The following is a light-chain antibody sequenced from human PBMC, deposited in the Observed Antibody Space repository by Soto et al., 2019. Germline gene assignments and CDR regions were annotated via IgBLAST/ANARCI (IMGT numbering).Light chain of an antibody. J-gene: IGLJ1*01. CDR2: DVS. CDR3: SSYRSSTTPLV. CDR1: SSDVGGYNY. V-gene: IGLV2-14*03. Sequence: QPASVSGSPGQSITISCTGSSSDVGGYNYVSWYQQHPGKAPKFMIYDVSYRPSGVSNRFSGSKSGNTASLTISGLQAEDEADYYCSSYRSSTTPLVFGTGTKVTVL.